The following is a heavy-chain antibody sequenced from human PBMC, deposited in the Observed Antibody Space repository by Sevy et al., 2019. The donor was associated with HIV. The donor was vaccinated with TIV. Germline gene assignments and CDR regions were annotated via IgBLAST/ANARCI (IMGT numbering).Heavy chain of an antibody. J-gene: IGHJ4*02. CDR1: GDSINTYY. CDR2: VSHTGNA. CDR3: ARLRWDLVVVPGATPGCYFDS. D-gene: IGHD2-2*02. V-gene: IGHV4-59*08. Sequence: SETLSLTCTVSGDSINTYYWSWIRQPPGKGLEWIGYVSHTGNANYNPSLKSGVSMSVDTSTSQFSLKVKSVTAAVTAVYYCARLRWDLVVVPGATPGCYFDSWGQGTLVTVSS.